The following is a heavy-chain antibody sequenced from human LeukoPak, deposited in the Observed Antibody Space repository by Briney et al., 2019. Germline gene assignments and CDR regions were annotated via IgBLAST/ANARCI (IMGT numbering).Heavy chain of an antibody. Sequence: SETLSLTCTVSGGSISSYYWSWIRQPAGKGLEWIGRIYTSGSTNYNPSLKSRVTMSVDTSKNQFSLKLSSVTAADTAVYYCARDRGWDIVVAPAAIGENWFDPWGQGTLVTVSS. D-gene: IGHD2-2*02. V-gene: IGHV4-4*07. CDR3: ARDRGWDIVVAPAAIGENWFDP. CDR1: GGSISSYY. J-gene: IGHJ5*02. CDR2: IYTSGST.